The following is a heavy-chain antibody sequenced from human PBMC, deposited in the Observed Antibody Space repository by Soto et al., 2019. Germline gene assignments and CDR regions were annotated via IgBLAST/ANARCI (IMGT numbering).Heavy chain of an antibody. V-gene: IGHV5-51*01. CDR2: IYPGDSDT. J-gene: IGHJ6*02. CDR3: AASIFYYGMDV. CDR1: GDTFPSYW. Sequence: LKISCKGSGDTFPSYWIAWVRQMSGKGLEWMGIIYPGDSDTKYNPSFQGQVTISADKSITTTYLRWTSLKASDTAIYYCAASIFYYGMDVWGQGTTVTVSS.